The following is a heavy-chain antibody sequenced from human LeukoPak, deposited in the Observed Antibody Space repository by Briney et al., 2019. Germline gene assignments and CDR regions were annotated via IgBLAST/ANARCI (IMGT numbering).Heavy chain of an antibody. D-gene: IGHD6-19*01. J-gene: IGHJ4*02. Sequence: SETLSLTCTVSGDSISSGGYYWSWIRQPPGKGLEWIGRISSSGSTNYNPSLKSRVTISVDTSKNQFSLKLSSVTAADTAVYYCARDRGSGWYEVDYWGQGTLVTVSS. CDR1: GDSISSGGYY. V-gene: IGHV4-61*02. CDR2: ISSSGST. CDR3: ARDRGSGWYEVDY.